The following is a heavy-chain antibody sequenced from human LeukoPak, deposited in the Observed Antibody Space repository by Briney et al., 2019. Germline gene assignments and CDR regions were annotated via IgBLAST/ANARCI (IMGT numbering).Heavy chain of an antibody. CDR1: GYTFTDYY. D-gene: IGHD3-22*01. V-gene: IGHV1-2*02. CDR2: INPNSGGT. CDR3: ARAGDSSGYYLYFDY. J-gene: IGHJ4*02. Sequence: VKVSCKASGYTFTDYYMHWVRQAPGQGLEWMGWINPNSGGTNYAQKLQGRVTMTRDTSISTAYMELSRLRSDDTAVYYCARAGDSSGYYLYFDYWGQGTLVTVSS.